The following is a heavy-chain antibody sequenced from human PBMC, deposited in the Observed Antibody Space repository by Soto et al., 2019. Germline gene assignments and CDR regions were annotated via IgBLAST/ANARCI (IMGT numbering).Heavy chain of an antibody. Sequence: PSETLSLTCPVSGSSINSSGYYWGWIRQPPGKGLEWIGSTFYGVSTYYNPSLKSRVTVSVHTSKNQFSLNLRSVTAADTAFYYGARLPTRHLVDYWGQGTLVTVSS. V-gene: IGHV4-39*01. CDR1: GSSINSSGYY. CDR2: TFYGVST. J-gene: IGHJ4*02. CDR3: ARLPTRHLVDY. D-gene: IGHD3-3*02.